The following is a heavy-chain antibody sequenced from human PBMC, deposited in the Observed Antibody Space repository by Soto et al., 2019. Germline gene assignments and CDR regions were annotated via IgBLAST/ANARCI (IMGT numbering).Heavy chain of an antibody. CDR2: IYPGDSDT. Sequence: GESLKISCKGSGYSFTSYWSGWVRQMPGKGLEWMGIIYPGDSDTRYSPSFQGQVTISADKSISTAYLQWSSLKASDTAMYYCARLITGTTKIPKEVPLRSYYYGMDVWGQGTTVTVSS. J-gene: IGHJ6*02. CDR3: ARLITGTTKIPKEVPLRSYYYGMDV. V-gene: IGHV5-51*01. D-gene: IGHD1-7*01. CDR1: GYSFTSYW.